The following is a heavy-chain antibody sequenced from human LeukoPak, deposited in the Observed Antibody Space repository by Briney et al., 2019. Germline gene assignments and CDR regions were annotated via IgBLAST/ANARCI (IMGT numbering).Heavy chain of an antibody. CDR2: IIPIFGTA. D-gene: IGHD2-15*01. J-gene: IGHJ5*02. CDR1: GGTFSSYA. CDR3: ARVGCSGGSCYSNWFDP. V-gene: IGHV1-69*01. Sequence: SVKVSCKASGGTFSSYAISWVRQAPGQGLEWMGGIIPIFGTANYAQKFQGRVTVTADESTSTAYMELSSLRSEDTAVYYCARVGCSGGSCYSNWFDPWGQGTLVTVSS.